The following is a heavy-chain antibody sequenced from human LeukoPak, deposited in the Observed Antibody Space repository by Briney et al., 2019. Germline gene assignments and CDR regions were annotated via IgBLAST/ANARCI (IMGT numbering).Heavy chain of an antibody. CDR2: INHSGST. V-gene: IGHV4-34*01. CDR3: ARANGETTMIDAFVI. J-gene: IGHJ3*02. D-gene: IGHD3-22*01. CDR1: GGSFSGYY. Sequence: SETLSLTCAVYGGSFSGYYWSWIRQPPGKGLEWIGEINHSGSTNYNPSLKSRVTISVDTSKNQFSLKLSSVTAADTAVYYCARANGETTMIDAFVIWGQGTMVTVSS.